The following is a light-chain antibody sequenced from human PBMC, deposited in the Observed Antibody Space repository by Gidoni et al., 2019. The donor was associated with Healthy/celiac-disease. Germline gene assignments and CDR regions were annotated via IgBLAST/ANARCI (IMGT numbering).Light chain of an antibody. J-gene: IGLJ2*01. V-gene: IGLV3-19*01. CDR1: SLSSYY. CDR3: NSRESFKDVV. Sequence: SSELTQAPAVSVALGQTVRIPCQGDSLSSYYASGYQQKPGKSPVLVIYGKRHRPSGIPDRFSGSSSGNTASLTITGAQEEDEADYYCNSRESFKDVVFGGGTKLTVL. CDR2: GKR.